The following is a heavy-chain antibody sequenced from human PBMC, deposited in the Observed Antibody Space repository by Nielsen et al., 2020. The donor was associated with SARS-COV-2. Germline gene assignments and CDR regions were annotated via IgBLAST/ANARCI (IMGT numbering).Heavy chain of an antibody. CDR2: IYPGDSDT. J-gene: IGHJ5*02. Sequence: GESLTISCKGSGYSFTSYWIGWVRQMPGKGLEWMGIIYPGDSDTRYSPSFQGQVTISADKSISTASLQWSSLKASDTAMYYCARLPEKIVVVPAAPIDPWGQGTLVTVSS. D-gene: IGHD2-2*01. CDR1: GYSFTSYW. CDR3: ARLPEKIVVVPAAPIDP. V-gene: IGHV5-51*01.